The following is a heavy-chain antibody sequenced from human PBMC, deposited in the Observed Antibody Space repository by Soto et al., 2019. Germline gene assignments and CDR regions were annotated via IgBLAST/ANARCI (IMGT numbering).Heavy chain of an antibody. CDR1: GFTFSSHA. V-gene: IGHV3-33*01. D-gene: IGHD5-12*01. CDR2: IWYDGSKK. Sequence: QVQLVESGGGVVQPGRSLRLSCEASGFTFSSHAMHWVRQAPGKGLEWVAVIWYDGSKKYYADSVKGRFTVARDDSKNTLYLQMNSLRVEDTAVYYCARDPGYSNYDFDYWGQGTLVTVSP. CDR3: ARDPGYSNYDFDY. J-gene: IGHJ4*02.